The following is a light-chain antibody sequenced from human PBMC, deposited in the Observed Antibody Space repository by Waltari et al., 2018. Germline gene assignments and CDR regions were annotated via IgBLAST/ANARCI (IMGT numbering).Light chain of an antibody. CDR2: KAS. CDR1: QSISSW. Sequence: DIQMTQSPSTLSASVGDRVTITCLASQSISSWLAWYQQKPGKAPKLLIYKASSLESGVPSRFSGSGSGTEFTLTISSLQPDDFATYYCQQYNTLLGTFGQGTKVEIK. J-gene: IGKJ1*01. CDR3: QQYNTLLGT. V-gene: IGKV1-5*03.